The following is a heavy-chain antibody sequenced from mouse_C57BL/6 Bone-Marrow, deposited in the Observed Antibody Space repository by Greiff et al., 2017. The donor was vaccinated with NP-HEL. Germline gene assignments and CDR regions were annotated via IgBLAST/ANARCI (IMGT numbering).Heavy chain of an antibody. CDR1: GFTFSSYA. D-gene: IGHD2-2*01. V-gene: IGHV5-4*01. CDR2: ISDGGSYT. J-gene: IGHJ3*01. Sequence: EVMLVESGGGLVKPGGSLKLSCAASGFTFSSYAMSWVRQTPEKRLEWVATISDGGSYTYYPDNVKGRFTISRDNAKNNLYLQMSHLKSEDTAMYYCARDGGYVAWFAYWGQGTLVTVSA. CDR3: ARDGGYVAWFAY.